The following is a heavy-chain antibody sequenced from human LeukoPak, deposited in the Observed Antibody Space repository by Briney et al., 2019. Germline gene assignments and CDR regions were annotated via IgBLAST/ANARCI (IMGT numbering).Heavy chain of an antibody. Sequence: GGSLRLSCAASGFAFNTYWMNWVRQAPGKGLEWVANIKQDGSEKYYVDSVKGRFTISRDNAKNSLYLQMNSLRAEDTAVYYCASLFYYGSGSFAWGLGTLVTVSS. V-gene: IGHV3-7*01. J-gene: IGHJ5*02. CDR3: ASLFYYGSGSFA. CDR1: GFAFNTYW. D-gene: IGHD3-10*01. CDR2: IKQDGSEK.